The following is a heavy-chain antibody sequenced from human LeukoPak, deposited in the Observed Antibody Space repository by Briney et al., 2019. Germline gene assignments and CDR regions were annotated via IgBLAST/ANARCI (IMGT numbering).Heavy chain of an antibody. CDR3: ASTQNYDLHFDY. V-gene: IGHV4-38-2*02. D-gene: IGHD3-3*01. CDR2: IYHSGST. J-gene: IGHJ4*02. CDR1: GYSISSGYY. Sequence: SETLSLTCTVSGYSISSGYYWGWIRQPPGKGLEWIGSIYHSGSTYYNPSLKSRVTISVDTSKNQFSLKLSSVAAADTAVYYCASTQNYDLHFDYWGQGTLVTVSS.